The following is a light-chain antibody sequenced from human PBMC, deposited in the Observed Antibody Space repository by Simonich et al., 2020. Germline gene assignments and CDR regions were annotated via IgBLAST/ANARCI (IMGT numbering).Light chain of an antibody. V-gene: IGLV2-14*03. Sequence: QSSLTQPASVSGSPGQSIPISCTGTSRCVVGYNYVSWYQQHPGKAPTLMIYDVSNRPSGVSNRFSGSKSGNTASLTISGLQAEDEADYYCSSYTSSSLVVFGGGTKLTVL. CDR3: SSYTSSSLVV. CDR2: DVS. CDR1: SRCVVGYNY. J-gene: IGLJ2*01.